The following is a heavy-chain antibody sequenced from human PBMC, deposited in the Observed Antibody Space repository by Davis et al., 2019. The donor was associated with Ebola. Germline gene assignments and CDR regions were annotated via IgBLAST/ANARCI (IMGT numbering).Heavy chain of an antibody. J-gene: IGHJ4*02. CDR2: ITDSGTGT. CDR3: ASGKDYAFDY. CDR1: GFTFSESW. D-gene: IGHD4-17*01. V-gene: IGHV3-48*02. Sequence: GESLKISCAASGFTFSESWMAWVRQAPGKGLEWISHITDSGTGTYYADSVKGRFTISRDTGKNSLFLQMNSLRDEDTARYYCASGKDYAFDYWGQGTLVTVSS.